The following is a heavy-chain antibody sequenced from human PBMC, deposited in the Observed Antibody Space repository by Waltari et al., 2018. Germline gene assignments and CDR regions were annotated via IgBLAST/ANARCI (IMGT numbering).Heavy chain of an antibody. CDR2: IYTSGST. CDR3: AREGSSGWYDYFDY. CDR1: GGSISTGSYY. D-gene: IGHD6-19*01. V-gene: IGHV4-61*02. Sequence: QVQLQESGPGLVKPSQTLSLTCTVSGGSISTGSYYWSWIRQPSGKGREWIWRIYTSGSTNHNASRKSRVTMSVDTSKNQCSLKLSSVTAADTAVYYCAREGSSGWYDYFDYWGQGTLVTVSS. J-gene: IGHJ4*02.